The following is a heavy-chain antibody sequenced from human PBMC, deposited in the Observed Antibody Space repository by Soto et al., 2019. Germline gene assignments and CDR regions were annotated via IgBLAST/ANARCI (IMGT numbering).Heavy chain of an antibody. CDR2: IYFSGTT. Sequence: SETLSLTCTVSGGSISSSSYYWGWIRQPPGKGLEWIGSIYFSGTTHYNPSLTSRVTISVDTSRNQFSLKLSSVTATDTAVYYCARHVRGWQLMLDNWGQGSLVTVSS. V-gene: IGHV4-39*01. J-gene: IGHJ4*02. D-gene: IGHD6-13*01. CDR3: ARHVRGWQLMLDN. CDR1: GGSISSSSYY.